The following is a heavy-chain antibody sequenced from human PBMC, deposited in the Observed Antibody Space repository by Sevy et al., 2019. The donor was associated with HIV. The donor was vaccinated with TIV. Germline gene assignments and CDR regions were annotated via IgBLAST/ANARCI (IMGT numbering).Heavy chain of an antibody. D-gene: IGHD1-26*01. Sequence: GGSLRLSCAASGFTFSSYGMHWVRQAPGKGLEWVAFIRYDGSNKYYADSVKGRFTISRDNSKNTLYLQMNSLRAEDTAVYYCAKAARSWSYDDAFDIWGQGTMVTVSS. V-gene: IGHV3-30*02. CDR1: GFTFSSYG. CDR2: IRYDGSNK. CDR3: AKAARSWSYDDAFDI. J-gene: IGHJ3*02.